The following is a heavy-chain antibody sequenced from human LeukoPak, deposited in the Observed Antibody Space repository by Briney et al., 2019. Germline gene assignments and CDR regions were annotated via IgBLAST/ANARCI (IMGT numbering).Heavy chain of an antibody. CDR1: GFTFSSYA. D-gene: IGHD7-27*01. J-gene: IGHJ4*02. V-gene: IGHV3-30-3*01. CDR3: VRDGPSMGIDY. Sequence: GRSLRLSCAASGFTFSSYAMHWVRQAPGKGLEWVAVISYDGSNKYYADSVKGRFTISRDNSKNTLYLQMNSLRAEDTAVYYCVRDGPSMGIDYWGQGTLVTVSS. CDR2: ISYDGSNK.